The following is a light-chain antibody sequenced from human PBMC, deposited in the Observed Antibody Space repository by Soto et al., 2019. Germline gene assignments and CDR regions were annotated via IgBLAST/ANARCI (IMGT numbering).Light chain of an antibody. V-gene: IGKV1-5*03. J-gene: IGKJ1*01. CDR3: QQYNSYPWT. CDR2: KAS. CDR1: QSISSR. Sequence: DIQMTQSPSTRSASVGDRVTITCRASQSISSRLAWYQQKPGKAPKLLIYKASSLESGVPSRFSGSGSGTEFTRTISSLQPDDFATYYCQQYNSYPWTFGQGTKVEIK.